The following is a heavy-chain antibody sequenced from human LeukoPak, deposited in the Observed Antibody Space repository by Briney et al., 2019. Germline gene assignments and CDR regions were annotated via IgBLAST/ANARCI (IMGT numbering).Heavy chain of an antibody. CDR1: GFTFDDYA. CDR3: AAGVAKYYFDY. D-gene: IGHD5-12*01. Sequence: PGGSLRLSCAASGFTFDDYAMHWVRQAPGKGLEWVSGISWNSGSIGYADSVKGRFTISRDNAKNSLYLQMNSLRAEDTAVYYCAAGVAKYYFDYWGQGTLVTVSS. CDR2: ISWNSGSI. V-gene: IGHV3-9*01. J-gene: IGHJ4*02.